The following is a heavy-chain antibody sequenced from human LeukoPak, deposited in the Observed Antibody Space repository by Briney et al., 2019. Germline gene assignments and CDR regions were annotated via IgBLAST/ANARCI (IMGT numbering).Heavy chain of an antibody. D-gene: IGHD6-13*01. V-gene: IGHV1-2*06. CDR3: AREVGYSSSWYGRFDP. CDR1: GYTFTGHY. CDR2: INPNSGGT. Sequence: ASVKVSCKASGYTFTGHYMHWVRQAPGQGLEWMGRINPNSGGTNYAQKFQGRVTMTRDTSISTAYMELTRLRCDDTAMYYCAREVGYSSSWYGRFDPWGQGTLVTVSS. J-gene: IGHJ5*01.